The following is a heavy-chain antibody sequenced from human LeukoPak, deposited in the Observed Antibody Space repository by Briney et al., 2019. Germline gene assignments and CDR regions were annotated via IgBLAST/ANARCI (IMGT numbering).Heavy chain of an antibody. CDR3: ARDVYYDSSGYYLRVLDY. J-gene: IGHJ4*02. CDR1: GGSISSSSYY. CDR2: IYYSGST. D-gene: IGHD3-22*01. Sequence: SETLSLTCTVSGGSISSSSYYWGWIRQPPGKGLEWIGSIYYSGSTYYNPSLKSRVTISVDTSKNQFSLKLRSVTASDTAVYYCARDVYYDSSGYYLRVLDYWGQGTLVTVSS. V-gene: IGHV4-39*07.